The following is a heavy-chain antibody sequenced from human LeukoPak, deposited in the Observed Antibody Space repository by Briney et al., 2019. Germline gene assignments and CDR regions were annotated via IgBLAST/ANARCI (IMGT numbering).Heavy chain of an antibody. CDR2: IIPIFGTA. CDR3: ARDTGFYGDYGFDS. Sequence: ASVKASCKASGGTFSSYAISWVRQAPGQGLEWMGGIIPIFGTANYAQKFQGRVTITADKSTSTAYMELSSLRSEDTAVYYCARDTGFYGDYGFDSWGQGTLVTVSS. CDR1: GGTFSSYA. D-gene: IGHD4-17*01. V-gene: IGHV1-69*06. J-gene: IGHJ4*02.